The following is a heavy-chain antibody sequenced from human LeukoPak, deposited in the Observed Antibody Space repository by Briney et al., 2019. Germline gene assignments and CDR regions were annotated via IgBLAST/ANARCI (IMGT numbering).Heavy chain of an antibody. CDR2: IIPIFGTA. J-gene: IGHJ4*02. V-gene: IGHV1-69*13. Sequence: SVKVSCKASGGTFSSYAISWVRQAPGQGLEWMGGIIPIFGTANYAQKFQGRATITADESTSTAYMELSSLRSEDTAVYYCASDVEDGSGSFVYYFDYWGQGTLVTVSS. CDR1: GGTFSSYA. CDR3: ASDVEDGSGSFVYYFDY. D-gene: IGHD3-10*01.